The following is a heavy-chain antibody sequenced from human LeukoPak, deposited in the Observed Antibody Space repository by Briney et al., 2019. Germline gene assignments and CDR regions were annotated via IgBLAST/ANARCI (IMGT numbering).Heavy chain of an antibody. CDR2: IRSKAYGGTT. V-gene: IGHV3-49*04. D-gene: IGHD3-22*01. CDR3: TRAVTRGVVRDAFDI. CDR1: GFTFGDYA. J-gene: IGHJ3*02. Sequence: GGSLRLSCTASGFTFGDYAMSWVRQAPGKGLEWVGFIRSKAYGGTTEYAASVKGRFTISRDDSKSIAYLQVNSLNTEDTAVYYCTRAVTRGVVRDAFDIWGQGTMVTVSS.